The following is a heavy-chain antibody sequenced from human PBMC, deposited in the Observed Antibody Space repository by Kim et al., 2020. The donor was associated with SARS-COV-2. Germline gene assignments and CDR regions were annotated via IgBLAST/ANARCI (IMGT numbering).Heavy chain of an antibody. CDR3: ARDGGSGGSGYYYDFDY. V-gene: IGHV3-20*01. D-gene: IGHD3-22*01. CDR1: GFTFDDYG. CDR2: INWNGGST. Sequence: GGSLRLSCAASGFTFDDYGMSWVRQAPGKGLEWVSGINWNGGSTGYADSVKGRFTISRDNAKNSLYLQMNSLRAEDTALYHCARDGGSGGSGYYYDFDYWGRGTLVTVSS. J-gene: IGHJ4*02.